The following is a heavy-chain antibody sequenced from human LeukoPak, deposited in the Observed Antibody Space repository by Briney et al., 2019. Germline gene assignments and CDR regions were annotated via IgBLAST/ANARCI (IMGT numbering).Heavy chain of an antibody. J-gene: IGHJ6*03. CDR1: GYTFTSYD. CDR2: MNPNSGNT. D-gene: IGHD2-2*01. CDR3: ARGKKTRGCSSTSCYRPYYYYMDV. Sequence: ASVKVSCKASGYTFTSYDINWVRQATGQGLEWMGWMNPNSGNTGCAQKFQGRATMTRNTSISTAYMELSSLRSEDTAVYYCARGKKTRGCSSTSCYRPYYYYMDVWGKGTTVTVSS. V-gene: IGHV1-8*01.